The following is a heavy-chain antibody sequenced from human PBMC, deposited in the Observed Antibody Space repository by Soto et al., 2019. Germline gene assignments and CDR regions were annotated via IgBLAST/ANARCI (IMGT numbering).Heavy chain of an antibody. CDR1: GGSISPYY. CDR2: IYYAGST. CDR3: ARLGGYYQAFDT. V-gene: IGHV4-59*08. Sequence: QVQLQESGPGLVKPSDTLSLTCTVSGGSISPYYWGWFRQPPGKGLEWMGYIYYAGSTSYHPSLKGRVTITLDTSKGQGSLKLSSVTAADTAVYYCARLGGYYQAFDTWGQGTLVTVSS. D-gene: IGHD3-22*01. J-gene: IGHJ4*02.